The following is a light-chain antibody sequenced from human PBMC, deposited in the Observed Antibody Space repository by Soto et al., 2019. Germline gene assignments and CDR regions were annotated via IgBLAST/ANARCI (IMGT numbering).Light chain of an antibody. CDR1: QSVSSY. Sequence: EIVLTQSPATLSLSPEERATLSCRASQSVSSYLAWYQQKPGQAPRLLIYDASNRATGIPARFSGSGSGTDLTLTISSLEPEDFAVYYCQQRSNWPLLTFGGGTKVEIK. J-gene: IGKJ4*01. CDR2: DAS. CDR3: QQRSNWPLLT. V-gene: IGKV3-11*01.